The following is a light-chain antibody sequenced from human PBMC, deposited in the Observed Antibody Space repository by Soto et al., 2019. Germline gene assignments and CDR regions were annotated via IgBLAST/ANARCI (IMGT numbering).Light chain of an antibody. V-gene: IGKV1-9*01. J-gene: IGKJ4*01. CDR1: QALSNY. CDR3: QQLSRYPLT. Sequence: DIQLTQSPSFLSASVGVTVTITCRASQALSNYLAWYQQKPGKAPDLLIYSASTLQSGVPSRFSGSGSETEFSLTIRALQPEDFATYYCQQLSRYPLTFGGGTKVEIK. CDR2: SAS.